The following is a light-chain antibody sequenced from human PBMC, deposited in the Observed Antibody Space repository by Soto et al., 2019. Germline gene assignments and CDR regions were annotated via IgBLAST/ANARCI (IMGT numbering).Light chain of an antibody. Sequence: QSALTQPASVSGSPGQSITISCTGTSSDVGGHNYVSWYQQHPGKAPKVIIYDVSDRPSGVSNRFSASKSGNMASLTISGLQPEDEADYYCSSYTSSSVYVFGTGTKVTVL. CDR3: SSYTSSSVYV. CDR1: SSDVGGHNY. J-gene: IGLJ1*01. V-gene: IGLV2-14*03. CDR2: DVS.